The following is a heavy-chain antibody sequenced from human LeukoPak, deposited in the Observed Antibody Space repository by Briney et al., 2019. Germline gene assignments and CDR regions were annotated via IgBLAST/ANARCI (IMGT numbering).Heavy chain of an antibody. J-gene: IGHJ4*02. CDR1: GGSISSGDYY. D-gene: IGHD6-6*01. CDR2: IYYSRST. Sequence: PSQTLSLTCTVSGGSISSGDYYWSWIRQPPGKGLEWIGYIYYSRSTYYNPSLKSRVTISVDTSKNQFSLKLSSVTAADTAVYYCARVIAARPPPDYWGQGTLVTVSS. CDR3: ARVIAARPPPDY. V-gene: IGHV4-30-4*08.